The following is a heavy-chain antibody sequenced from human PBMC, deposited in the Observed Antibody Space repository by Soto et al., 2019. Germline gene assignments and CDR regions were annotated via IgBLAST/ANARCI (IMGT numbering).Heavy chain of an antibody. D-gene: IGHD2-15*01. V-gene: IGHV1-69*13. CDR2: IIPIFGTA. CDR1: GGTFSSYA. Sequence: SVKVACKAFGGTFSSYAISWVRQAPGQGLEWMGGIIPIFGTANYAQKLQGRVTITADESTSTAYMELSSLRSEDTAVYYCARRSSSGGSCYYGEYFQHWAQGTLVTVSS. J-gene: IGHJ1*01. CDR3: ARRSSSGGSCYYGEYFQH.